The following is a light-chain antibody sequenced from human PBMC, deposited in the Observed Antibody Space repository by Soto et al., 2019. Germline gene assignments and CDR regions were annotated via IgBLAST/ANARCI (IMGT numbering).Light chain of an antibody. CDR2: AAS. CDR1: QGISSG. CDR3: QQTNSFPLT. V-gene: IGKV1D-12*01. Sequence: DIQLTQSPFSVSASVGDRVTITCRASQGISSGLGWYQQKPGKAPKLLIYAASSLQSGVPSRFSGSGSGTDFTLTISSLQPEDFATYYCQQTNSFPLTLGGGTKVDIK. J-gene: IGKJ4*01.